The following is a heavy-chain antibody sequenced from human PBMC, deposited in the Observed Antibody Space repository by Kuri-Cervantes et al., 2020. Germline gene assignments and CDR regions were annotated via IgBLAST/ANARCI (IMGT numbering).Heavy chain of an antibody. D-gene: IGHD6-13*01. V-gene: IGHV3-23*01. CDR2: ISGNGDTT. CDR3: AKRRLTAAGWSDWTYGMDV. J-gene: IGHJ6*02. Sequence: GGSLRLSCEASGFTLRNYAMSWVRQAPGKGLEWVSAISGNGDTTYYADSVQGRVSISRDNSKNTVYLQMNSLRAEDTAVYFCAKRRLTAAGWSDWTYGMDVWGQGTTVTVSS. CDR1: GFTLRNYA.